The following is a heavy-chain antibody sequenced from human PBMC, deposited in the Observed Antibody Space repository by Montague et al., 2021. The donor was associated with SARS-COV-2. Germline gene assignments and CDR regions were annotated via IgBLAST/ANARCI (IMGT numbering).Heavy chain of an antibody. CDR2: INHGGST. CDR3: ARLRDGVVPSPILGVGPYYSFYHLDG. J-gene: IGHJ6*03. V-gene: IGHV4-34*01. D-gene: IGHD3-10*01. CDR1: GTSFSGYY. Sequence: SETLSLTCAVHGTSFSGYYWNWIRQPPGKGLEWIGEINHGGSTKCSPSLKSRLTISADTSKNQFSLKLTSVAAADTAVYYCARLRDGVVPSPILGVGPYYSFYHLDGWGRGTKVTGSS.